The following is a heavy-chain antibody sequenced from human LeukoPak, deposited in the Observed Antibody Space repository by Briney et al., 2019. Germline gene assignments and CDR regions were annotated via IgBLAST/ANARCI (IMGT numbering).Heavy chain of an antibody. CDR3: AKGPQLGSGYHPDY. Sequence: GGSLRLSCAASGFTFSTSWTTWVRQAPGEGLEWVSTITGSDDRTYYADSVKGRFTISRDYSKNTLHFQMNSLRVDDTAIYYCAKGPQLGSGYHPDYWGQGTLVTVSS. J-gene: IGHJ4*02. D-gene: IGHD3-22*01. CDR1: GFTFSTSW. V-gene: IGHV3-23*01. CDR2: ITGSDDRT.